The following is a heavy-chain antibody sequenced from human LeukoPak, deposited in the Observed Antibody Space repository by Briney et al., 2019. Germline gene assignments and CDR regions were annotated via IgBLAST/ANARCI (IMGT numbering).Heavy chain of an antibody. CDR1: GFTFSSYA. Sequence: GGSLRLSCAASGFTFSSYAMSWVRQAPGKGLEWVSAISGSGGSTYYADSVKGRFTISRDNSKNTLYLQMNSLRAEDTAVYYCAHSPDTGYSSSWYFDYWDQGTLVTVSS. CDR3: AHSPDTGYSSSWYFDY. V-gene: IGHV3-23*01. J-gene: IGHJ4*02. CDR2: ISGSGGST. D-gene: IGHD6-13*01.